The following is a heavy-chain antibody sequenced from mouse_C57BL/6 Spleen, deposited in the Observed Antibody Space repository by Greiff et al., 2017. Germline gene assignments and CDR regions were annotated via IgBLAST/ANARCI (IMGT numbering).Heavy chain of an antibody. J-gene: IGHJ2*01. CDR3: TRSDYGSSDTSYFDY. CDR2: IDPETGGT. D-gene: IGHD1-1*01. V-gene: IGHV1-15*01. CDR1: GYTFTDYE. Sequence: VQLQQSGAELVRPGASVTLSCKASGYTFTDYEMHWVKQTPVHGLEWIGAIDPETGGTAYNQKFKGKAILTADKSSSTAYMELRSLTSEDSAVYYCTRSDYGSSDTSYFDYWGQGTTLTVSS.